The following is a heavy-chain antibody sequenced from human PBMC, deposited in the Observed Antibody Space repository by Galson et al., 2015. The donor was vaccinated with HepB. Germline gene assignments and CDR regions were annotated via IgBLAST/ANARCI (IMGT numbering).Heavy chain of an antibody. CDR1: GYNLSGYY. CDR2: INPNSGGT. V-gene: IGHV1-2*02. CDR3: ARDTAMVTMSRYWFFDL. J-gene: IGHJ2*01. D-gene: IGHD5-18*01. Sequence: VKVSCKASGYNLSGYYMHWVRQAPGQGLEWMGWINPNSGGTNYAEKFQGRVTMTRDTSMSTAYMELSRLRSDDTALYYCARDTAMVTMSRYWFFDLWGRGTLVTVS.